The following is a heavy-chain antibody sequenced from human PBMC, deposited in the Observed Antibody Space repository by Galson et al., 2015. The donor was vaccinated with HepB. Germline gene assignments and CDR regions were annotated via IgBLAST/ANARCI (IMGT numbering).Heavy chain of an antibody. V-gene: IGHV3-64D*06. D-gene: IGHD5-18*01. Sequence: SLRLSCAASGFTFSSYAMHWVRQAPGKGLEYVSAISSNGGSTYYADSVKGRFTISRDNSKNTLYLQMSSLRAEDTAVYYCVKTWSSYGPDDYWGQGTLVTVSS. J-gene: IGHJ4*02. CDR3: VKTWSSYGPDDY. CDR1: GFTFSSYA. CDR2: ISSNGGST.